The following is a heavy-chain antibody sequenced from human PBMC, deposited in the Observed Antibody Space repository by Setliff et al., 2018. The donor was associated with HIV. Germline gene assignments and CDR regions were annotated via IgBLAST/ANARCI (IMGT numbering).Heavy chain of an antibody. Sequence: PSETLSLTCTVSGGSITGYYWGWIRQPPGTGLEWIGSFYHSTTYYNPSLKSRVTVSVDTSKNQLSLRLSSVTAADTAVYYCARHAALIKRYYYYYLDVWGKGTTVTVSS. D-gene: IGHD5-18*01. J-gene: IGHJ6*03. CDR1: GGSITGYY. CDR2: FYHSTT. V-gene: IGHV4-38-2*02. CDR3: ARHAALIKRYYYYYLDV.